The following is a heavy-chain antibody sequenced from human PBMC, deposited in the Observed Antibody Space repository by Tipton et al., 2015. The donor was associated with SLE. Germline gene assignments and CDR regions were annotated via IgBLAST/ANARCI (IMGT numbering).Heavy chain of an antibody. CDR1: GGTFSSYA. CDR2: VIPRFGTT. V-gene: IGHV1-69*01. J-gene: IGHJ2*01. D-gene: IGHD6-13*01. Sequence: QLVQSGAEVKKPRSSVKVSCKASGGTFSSYAISWVRQAPGQGLEWMGEVIPRFGTTKFAQKFQGRLTITADEFTSTVYMDLSSLRSEDTAGYYCARVENPLYSSSWYKGYFDLWGRGTLVTVSS. CDR3: ARVENPLYSSSWYKGYFDL.